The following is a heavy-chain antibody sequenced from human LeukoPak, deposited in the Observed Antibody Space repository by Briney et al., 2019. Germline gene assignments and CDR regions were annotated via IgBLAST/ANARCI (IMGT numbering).Heavy chain of an antibody. J-gene: IGHJ2*01. CDR3: ARDLRAEYYDSSGPYPNWYFDL. CDR2: VHLSGRT. CDR1: GGSISSTNW. V-gene: IGHV4-4*02. Sequence: TPSGTLSLTCGVSGGSISSTNWWTWVRQPPGEGLEWIGEVHLSGRTNYNPSLESRVTMSVDMSENHISLKLTSVTAADTAVYYCARDLRAEYYDSSGPYPNWYFDLRGRGTLVTVSS. D-gene: IGHD3-22*01.